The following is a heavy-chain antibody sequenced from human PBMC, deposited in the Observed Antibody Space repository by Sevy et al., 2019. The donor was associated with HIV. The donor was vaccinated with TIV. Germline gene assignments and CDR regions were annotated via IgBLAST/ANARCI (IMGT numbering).Heavy chain of an antibody. Sequence: TLSLTCAVSNYSISSGYYWGWIRQPPGKGLEWIGNGYHGGSTYYNPSLQSRVTISLDTSKNHFSLRLGSVTAADTAVYYCARASGGDRLDYYGMDVWGQGTTVTVSS. CDR3: ARASGGDRLDYYGMDV. J-gene: IGHJ6*02. D-gene: IGHD2-21*02. V-gene: IGHV4-38-2*01. CDR1: NYSISSGYY. CDR2: GYHGGST.